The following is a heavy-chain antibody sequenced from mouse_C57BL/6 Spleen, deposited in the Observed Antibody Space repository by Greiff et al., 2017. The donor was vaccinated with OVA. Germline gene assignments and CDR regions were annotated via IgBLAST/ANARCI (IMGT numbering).Heavy chain of an antibody. CDR3: ARRLGQDMDY. J-gene: IGHJ4*01. CDR1: GFSLTSYG. CDR2: IWSGGST. Sequence: QVQLQQSGPGLVQPSQSLSITCTVSGFSLTSYGVHWVRQSPGKGLEWLGVIWSGGSTDYNAAFISRLSISTDNSTSHVFLKMISLQADDTAIYYCARRLGQDMDYWGQGPSVTVSS. V-gene: IGHV2-2*01. D-gene: IGHD4-1*01.